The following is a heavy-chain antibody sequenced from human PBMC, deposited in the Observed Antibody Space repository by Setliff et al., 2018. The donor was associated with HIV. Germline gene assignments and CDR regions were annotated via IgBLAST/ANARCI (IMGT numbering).Heavy chain of an antibody. Sequence: PGGSLRLSCAASGFSVSSPYMSWVRQAPGKGLEWVSGISGSGATTNYADSVKGRFTISRDNSKNTLYLQMSTLRAEDTAVYYCARSGLYYYYYMDVWGKGTTVTVSS. V-gene: IGHV3-23*01. J-gene: IGHJ6*03. CDR1: GFSVSSPY. CDR2: ISGSGATT. D-gene: IGHD3-10*01. CDR3: ARSGLYYYYYMDV.